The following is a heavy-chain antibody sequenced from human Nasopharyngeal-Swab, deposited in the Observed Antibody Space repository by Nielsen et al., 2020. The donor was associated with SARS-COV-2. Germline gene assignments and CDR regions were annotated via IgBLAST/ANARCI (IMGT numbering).Heavy chain of an antibody. D-gene: IGHD3-10*01. J-gene: IGHJ5*02. CDR1: GGSFSGYY. V-gene: IGHV4-34*01. Sequence: GSLRLSCAVYGGSFSGYYWSWIRQPPGKGLEWIGEINHSGSTNYNPSLKSRVTISIDTSKNQSSLKLSSVTAADTAVYYCARGGTYGSGNWFDPWGQGTLVTVSS. CDR3: ARGGTYGSGNWFDP. CDR2: INHSGST.